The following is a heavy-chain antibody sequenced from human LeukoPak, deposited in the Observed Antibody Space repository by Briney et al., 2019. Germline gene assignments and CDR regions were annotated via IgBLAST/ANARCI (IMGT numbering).Heavy chain of an antibody. CDR3: AKASYGHGDYYYYGMDV. D-gene: IGHD3-10*01. CDR1: GFTFSSYA. J-gene: IGHJ6*02. Sequence: PAGGSLRLSCAASGFTFSSYAMSWVRQAPGKGLEWVAAISGSGGSTYYADSVKGRFTISRDNSKNTLYLQMNSLRAEDTAVYYCAKASYGHGDYYYYGMDVWGQGTTVTVSS. CDR2: ISGSGGST. V-gene: IGHV3-23*01.